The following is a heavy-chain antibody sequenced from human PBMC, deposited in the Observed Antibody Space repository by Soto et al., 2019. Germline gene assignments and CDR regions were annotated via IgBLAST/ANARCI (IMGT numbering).Heavy chain of an antibody. V-gene: IGHV3-15*01. Sequence: EVKLVESGGGLVKPGGSLRLSCATSGFSFTNAWMSWVRQAPGKGLEWVGRIRSDADGGTGDYAAPVKGRFTISRDDSKSMVFLQMASLRTEDTALYYCTSDTLPFSSTVIAMGGAYWGQGTLVTVSS. CDR2: IRSDADGGTG. D-gene: IGHD2-21*01. CDR3: TSDTLPFSSTVIAMGGAY. J-gene: IGHJ4*02. CDR1: GFSFTNAW.